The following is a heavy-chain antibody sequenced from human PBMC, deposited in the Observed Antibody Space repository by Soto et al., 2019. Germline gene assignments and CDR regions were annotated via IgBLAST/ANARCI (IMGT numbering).Heavy chain of an antibody. Sequence: EVQLVESGGGLVKPGGSLRLSCAASGFTFSNAWMNWVRQAPGKGLEWVGRIKSKTDGGTTDYAAPVKGRFTISRDDSKNTLYLQMNSLKTEATAVYYCTTDHTVTAYYYYGMDVWGQGTTVTVSS. CDR3: TTDHTVTAYYYYGMDV. D-gene: IGHD2-21*02. V-gene: IGHV3-15*07. CDR1: GFTFSNAW. J-gene: IGHJ6*02. CDR2: IKSKTDGGTT.